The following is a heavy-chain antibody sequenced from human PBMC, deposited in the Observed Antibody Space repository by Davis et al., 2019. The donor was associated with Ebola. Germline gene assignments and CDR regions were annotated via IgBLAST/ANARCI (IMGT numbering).Heavy chain of an antibody. Sequence: ASVKVSCKASGYTFTSYYMHWVRQAPGQGLEWMGIINPSGGSTSYAQKLQGRVTMTTDTSTSTAYMELRSLRSDDTAVYYCARVVAAPNWFDPWGQGTLVTVSS. V-gene: IGHV1-46*01. CDR1: GYTFTSYY. D-gene: IGHD6-13*01. J-gene: IGHJ5*02. CDR2: INPSGGST. CDR3: ARVVAAPNWFDP.